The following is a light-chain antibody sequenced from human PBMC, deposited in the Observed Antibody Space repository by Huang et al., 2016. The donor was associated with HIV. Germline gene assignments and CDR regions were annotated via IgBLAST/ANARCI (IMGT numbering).Light chain of an antibody. CDR1: QGISSW. CDR3: QQANSFPYT. Sequence: DIQMNPSPFSAAASVGDQVPITCRASQGISSWLAWYQQKTGKAPKLLIYAASSLQRGVPSRCSGGGSGADFSLTISSLQPEDFAAYYCQQANSFPYTFGQGTKLEIK. V-gene: IGKV1D-12*01. CDR2: AAS. J-gene: IGKJ2*01.